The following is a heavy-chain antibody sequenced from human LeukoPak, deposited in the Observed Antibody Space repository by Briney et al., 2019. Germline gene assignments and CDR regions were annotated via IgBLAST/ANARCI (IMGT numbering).Heavy chain of an antibody. Sequence: SQTLSLTCAISGDSVSSNSAAWNWIRQSPSRGLEWLGRTYYRSKWYNDYAVSVKSRITINPDTSKNQFSLQLNSVTPEDTAVYYCARASIAAAENYYYYYMDVWGKGTTVTVSS. J-gene: IGHJ6*03. CDR1: GDSVSSNSAA. D-gene: IGHD6-13*01. CDR3: ARASIAAAENYYYYYMDV. V-gene: IGHV6-1*01. CDR2: TYYRSKWYN.